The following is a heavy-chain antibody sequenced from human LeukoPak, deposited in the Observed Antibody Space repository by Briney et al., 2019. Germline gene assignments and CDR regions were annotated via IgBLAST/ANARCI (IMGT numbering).Heavy chain of an antibody. Sequence: GGSLRLSCVASGFVFSNYGMHWVRQAPGKGREWVAVIWYDGSNGYYADSVKGRFTVSRDTSRNTLYLQMNSLRAEDTAVYYCARAYFYDVSVTPDYWGQGTLVTVSS. CDR1: GFVFSNYG. CDR2: IWYDGSNG. J-gene: IGHJ4*02. D-gene: IGHD3-22*01. V-gene: IGHV3-33*01. CDR3: ARAYFYDVSVTPDY.